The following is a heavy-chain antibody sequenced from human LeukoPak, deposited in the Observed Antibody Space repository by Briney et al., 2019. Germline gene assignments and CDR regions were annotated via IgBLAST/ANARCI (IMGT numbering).Heavy chain of an antibody. J-gene: IGHJ4*02. CDR2: ISGYNGDT. D-gene: IGHD3-22*01. Sequence: GASVKVSCKTSGYTFTRDGISWVRQAPGQGLEWMAWISGYNGDTNYAQKFYGRVTLTTDTSTSTAYMDLRSLRSDYTAVYYCARGTRAAYYYDSSGTFDYWGQGTLVTVSS. CDR1: GYTFTRDG. V-gene: IGHV1-18*01. CDR3: ARGTRAAYYYDSSGTFDY.